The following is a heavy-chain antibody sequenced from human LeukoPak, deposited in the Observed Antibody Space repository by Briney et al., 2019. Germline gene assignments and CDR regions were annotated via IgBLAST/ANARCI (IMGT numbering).Heavy chain of an antibody. Sequence: GGSLRLSCAASGFTFDDYGMSWVRQAPGKGLEWVSGINWNGGSTGYADSVKGRFTISRDNAKNSLYLQMNSLRAEDTALYYCARFDYGGNWGDYYYYMDVWGKGTTVTVSS. CDR3: ARFDYGGNWGDYYYYMDV. CDR1: GFTFDDYG. CDR2: INWNGGST. J-gene: IGHJ6*03. V-gene: IGHV3-20*04. D-gene: IGHD4-23*01.